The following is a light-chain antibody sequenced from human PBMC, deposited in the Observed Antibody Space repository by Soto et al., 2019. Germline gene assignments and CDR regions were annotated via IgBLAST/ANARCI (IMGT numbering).Light chain of an antibody. CDR3: QQYNSYSPWT. CDR2: DAS. V-gene: IGKV1-5*01. Sequence: DIQMTQSPSTLSASVGDRVTITCRASQSISSWLAWYQQKPGKAPKLLIYDASSLESGVPSRFSGSGSGTEFTLTISCLQPDDFATYYCQQYNSYSPWTFGQGTNVEIK. CDR1: QSISSW. J-gene: IGKJ1*01.